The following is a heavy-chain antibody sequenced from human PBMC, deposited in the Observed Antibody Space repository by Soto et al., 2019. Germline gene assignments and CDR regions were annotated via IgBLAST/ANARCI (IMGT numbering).Heavy chain of an antibody. J-gene: IGHJ4*02. CDR2: MSYDGILK. V-gene: IGHV3-30-3*01. D-gene: IGHD5-18*01. CDR3: ASSAAMFDTFDY. CDR1: GFTFSNYA. Sequence: QVQLVESGGGVVQPGRSLRLSCAGSGFTFSNYAMHWVRQAPGRGLEWVAVMSYDGILKYYADSMKGRFTISRDNSKDSLYLQMNSLRVEDTAVYYCASSAAMFDTFDYWGQGTLVTVSS.